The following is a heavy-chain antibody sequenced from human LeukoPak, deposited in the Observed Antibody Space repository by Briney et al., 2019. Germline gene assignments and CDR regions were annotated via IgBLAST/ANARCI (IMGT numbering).Heavy chain of an antibody. CDR2: IYSGGST. D-gene: IGHD4-11*01. V-gene: IGHV3-66*01. CDR1: GFTVSSNY. J-gene: IGHJ4*02. Sequence: GGSLRLSCAASGFTVSSNYMSWVRQAPGKGLEWVSVIYSGGSTYYADSVKGRFTISRDNSKNTLYLQMNSLRAEDTAVYYCARADSNNLGYFDYWGQGTLVTVSS. CDR3: ARADSNNLGYFDY.